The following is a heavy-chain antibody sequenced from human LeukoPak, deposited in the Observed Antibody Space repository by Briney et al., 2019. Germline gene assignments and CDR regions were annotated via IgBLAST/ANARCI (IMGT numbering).Heavy chain of an antibody. V-gene: IGHV1-2*02. J-gene: IGHJ4*02. Sequence: ASVTVSCTASGYTFTGYYIHWVRQAPGQGLEWMGWINPNSGDTNYAQQLQGRVTMTGDTSISTAYMELNRLGSDDTAVYYCARVSTIFTGSAYYYYFDYWGQGTLVTVSS. CDR2: INPNSGDT. CDR3: ARVSTIFTGSAYYYYFDY. CDR1: GYTFTGYY. D-gene: IGHD3-22*01.